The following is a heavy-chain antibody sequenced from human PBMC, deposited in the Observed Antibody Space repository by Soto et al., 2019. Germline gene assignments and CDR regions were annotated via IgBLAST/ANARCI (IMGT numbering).Heavy chain of an antibody. CDR1: GYTFSSYA. V-gene: IGHV1-69*10. Sequence: ASVKVSCKASGYTFSSYAISWVRQAPGQGLEWMGGIIPIFGIANYAQKFQGRATITADKSTSTAYMELSSLRSEDTAVYYCLLHYDSSGPFDYWGQGTPVTVSS. J-gene: IGHJ4*02. CDR2: IIPIFGIA. CDR3: LLHYDSSGPFDY. D-gene: IGHD3-22*01.